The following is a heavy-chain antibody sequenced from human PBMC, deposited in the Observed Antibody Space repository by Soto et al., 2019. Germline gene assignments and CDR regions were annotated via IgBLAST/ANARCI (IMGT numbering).Heavy chain of an antibody. CDR1: GFTFSNHW. J-gene: IGHJ6*03. Sequence: EVQVVESGGGLVQPGGSLRLSCAASGFTFSNHWMTWVRQAPGKGLEWVANIKQDGSEKYYVDSVKGRFTLSRYNAKNSLYLQLNSLRAEDTAVYYCARDSAYCRSTSCYLSYYYYMDVWGKGTTVTVSS. D-gene: IGHD2-2*01. CDR3: ARDSAYCRSTSCYLSYYYYMDV. V-gene: IGHV3-7*01. CDR2: IKQDGSEK.